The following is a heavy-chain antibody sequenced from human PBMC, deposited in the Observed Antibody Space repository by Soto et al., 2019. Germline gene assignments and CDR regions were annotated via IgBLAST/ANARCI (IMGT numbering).Heavy chain of an antibody. CDR3: AGSIVVVPAAIWD. J-gene: IGHJ4*02. CDR1: GGSISSSSYY. V-gene: IGHV4-39*01. D-gene: IGHD2-2*01. Sequence: QLQLQESGPGLVKPSETLSLTCTVSGGSISSSSYYWGWIRQPPGKGLEWIGSIYYSGSTYYNPSLKSRVTISVDTSKNQFSLKLSSVTAADTAVYYCAGSIVVVPAAIWDWGQGTLVTVSS. CDR2: IYYSGST.